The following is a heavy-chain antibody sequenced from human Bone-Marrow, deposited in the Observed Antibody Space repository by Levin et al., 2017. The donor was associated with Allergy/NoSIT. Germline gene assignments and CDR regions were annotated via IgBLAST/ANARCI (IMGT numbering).Heavy chain of an antibody. CDR1: GYTFSNYY. V-gene: IGHV1-46*01. CDR3: ARNRDEFSGTHYFVY. CDR2: INPTGTST. Sequence: GESLKISCKASGYTFSNYYMVWVRQAPGQGPEWMGIINPTGTSTTYAQKFQGRVTITRDTSTSTVYMELSGLGSDDTAVYYCARNRDEFSGTHYFVYWGQGTLVTVSS. D-gene: IGHD1-7*01. J-gene: IGHJ4*02.